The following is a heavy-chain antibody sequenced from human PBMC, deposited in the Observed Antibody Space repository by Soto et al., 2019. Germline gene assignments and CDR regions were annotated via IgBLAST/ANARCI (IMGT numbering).Heavy chain of an antibody. J-gene: IGHJ6*02. Sequence: GGSLRLSCAAPGFTFTDAWMNWVRQAPGKGLEWVGVIKRKSDRGTTDYAASVKGRFTISRDDSENTLYLQMNSLRVEDTAVYYCATDFSGTYYFMDVWGQGTTATVTS. CDR2: IKRKSDRGTT. D-gene: IGHD1-26*01. CDR3: ATDFSGTYYFMDV. CDR1: GFTFTDAW. V-gene: IGHV3-15*07.